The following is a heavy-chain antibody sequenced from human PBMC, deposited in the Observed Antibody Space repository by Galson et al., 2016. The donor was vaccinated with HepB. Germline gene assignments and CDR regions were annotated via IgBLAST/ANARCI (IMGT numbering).Heavy chain of an antibody. Sequence: SLRLSCAASGFTVSNKPMNWVPLTPGKGLEWVSVIYSCGNTYYADSVKGRFTMSRDNSKNTRFHQGPIGLPPGALLQEHLWG. V-gene: IGHV3-66*03. CDR2: IYSCGNT. D-gene: IGHD1-26*01. J-gene: IGHJ6*01. CDR1: GFTVSNKP. CDR3: L.